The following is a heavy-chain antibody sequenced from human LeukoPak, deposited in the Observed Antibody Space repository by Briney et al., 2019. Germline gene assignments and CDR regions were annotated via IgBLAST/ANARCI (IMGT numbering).Heavy chain of an antibody. CDR3: ARTRNRWAPGIAAAGTMTWYYYYYMDV. J-gene: IGHJ6*03. CDR1: GGSISSSNW. CDR2: IYHSGST. V-gene: IGHV4-4*02. Sequence: SETLSLTCAVSGGSISSSNWWSWVRQPPGKGLEWIGEIYHSGSTNYNPSLKSRVTISVDKSKNQFSLKLSSVTAADTAVYYCARTRNRWAPGIAAAGTMTWYYYYYMDVWGKGTTVTVSS. D-gene: IGHD6-13*01.